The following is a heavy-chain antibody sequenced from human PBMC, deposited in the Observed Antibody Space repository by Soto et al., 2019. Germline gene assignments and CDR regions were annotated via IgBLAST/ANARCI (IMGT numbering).Heavy chain of an antibody. CDR1: GGTFSSDS. Sequence: SVKVSCKASGGTFSSDSFSWVRQAPGQGLEWMGGIIPMFDTPIYAQKFQDRVTITADESTSTAYMQLSSLRSGDTAVYYCARSGGLDRDFNYWGQGSLVTVS. CDR3: ARSGGLDRDFNY. CDR2: IIPMFDTP. V-gene: IGHV1-69*13. J-gene: IGHJ4*02. D-gene: IGHD2-15*01.